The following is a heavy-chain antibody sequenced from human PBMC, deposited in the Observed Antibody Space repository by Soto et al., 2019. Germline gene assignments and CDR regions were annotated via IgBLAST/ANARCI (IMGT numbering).Heavy chain of an antibody. J-gene: IGHJ3*02. Sequence: EVQLVESGGGLVKPGGSLRLSCAASGFTFSSYSMNWVRQAPGKGLEWVSSISSSSSYIYYADSVEGRFTISRDNAKNSLYLQMNSLRAEDTAVYYCARTPHDYGGNSDRAFDIWGQGTMVTVSS. CDR1: GFTFSSYS. CDR3: ARTPHDYGGNSDRAFDI. V-gene: IGHV3-21*01. CDR2: ISSSSSYI. D-gene: IGHD4-17*01.